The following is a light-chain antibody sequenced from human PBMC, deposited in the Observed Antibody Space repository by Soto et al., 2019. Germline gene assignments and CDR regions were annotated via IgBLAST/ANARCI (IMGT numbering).Light chain of an antibody. V-gene: IGLV2-18*01. J-gene: IGLJ2*01. CDR1: SSDVGSYNR. CDR3: SLYTSSSSVV. CDR2: EVS. Sequence: QSALTQPPSVSGSPGQSVTISCTGTSSDVGSYNRVSWYQQPPGTAPKLMIYEVSNRPSGVPDRFSGSKSGNTASLTSSGLQAEDEADYYCSLYTSSSSVVFGGGTKLTVL.